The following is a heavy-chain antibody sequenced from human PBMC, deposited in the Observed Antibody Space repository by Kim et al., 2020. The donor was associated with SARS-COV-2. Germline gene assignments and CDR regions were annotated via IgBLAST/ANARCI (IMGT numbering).Heavy chain of an antibody. CDR3: AREGKVLNWFDP. Sequence: SETLSLTCTVSGGSISSGGYYWSWIRQHPGKGLEWIGYIYYSGSTYYNPSLKSRVTISVDTSKNQFSLKLSSVTAADTAVYYCAREGKVLNWFDPWGQGTLGTVSP. V-gene: IGHV4-31*03. CDR1: GGSISSGGYY. CDR2: IYYSGST. J-gene: IGHJ5*02.